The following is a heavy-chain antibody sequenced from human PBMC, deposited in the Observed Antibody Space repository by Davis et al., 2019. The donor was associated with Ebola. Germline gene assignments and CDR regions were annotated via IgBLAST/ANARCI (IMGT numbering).Heavy chain of an antibody. CDR2: INHSGST. Sequence: SETLSLTCAVYGGSFSGYYWSWIRQPPGKGLEWIGEINHSGSTNYNPSLKSRVTMSVDTSKNQFSLKLSSVTAADTAVYYCARDAAVAGQGALYYYYGMDVWGQGTTVTVSS. D-gene: IGHD6-19*01. CDR1: GGSFSGYY. J-gene: IGHJ6*02. CDR3: ARDAAVAGQGALYYYYGMDV. V-gene: IGHV4-34*01.